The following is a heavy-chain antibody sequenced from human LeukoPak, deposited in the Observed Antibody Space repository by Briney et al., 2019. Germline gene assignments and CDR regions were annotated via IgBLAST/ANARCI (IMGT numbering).Heavy chain of an antibody. D-gene: IGHD2-15*01. CDR2: ISSSSSYI. CDR3: ARDSGLGLVVAAIPFDY. Sequence: PGGSLRLSCAASGFTFSSYSMNWVRQAPGKGLEWVSSISSSSSYIYYADSVKGRFTISRDNAKNSLYLQMNSLRAEDTAVYYCARDSGLGLVVAAIPFDYWGQGTLVTVSS. V-gene: IGHV3-21*01. CDR1: GFTFSSYS. J-gene: IGHJ4*02.